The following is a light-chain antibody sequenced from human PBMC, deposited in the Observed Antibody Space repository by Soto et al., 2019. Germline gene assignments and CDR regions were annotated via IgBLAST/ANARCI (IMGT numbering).Light chain of an antibody. J-gene: IGKJ4*01. V-gene: IGKV1-27*01. CDR1: QDSSNS. CDR3: QKYNSAPPT. Sequence: DIPMTESPSSLSASVGDRVTITCRASQDSSNSLAWYQQKPGKVPKVLIYAASILQSGLRARFRGSGSGTHFTLTISRLQPEDVATYYCQKYNSAPPTSRGATKVEI. CDR2: AAS.